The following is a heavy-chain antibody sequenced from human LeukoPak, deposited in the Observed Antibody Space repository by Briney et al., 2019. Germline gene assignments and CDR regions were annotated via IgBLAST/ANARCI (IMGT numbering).Heavy chain of an antibody. J-gene: IGHJ4*02. CDR2: TSHGGHT. D-gene: IGHD3-22*01. CDR1: DGSLSGNY. CDR3: ARDNDSSGTPQRTLDY. V-gene: IGHV4-34*01. Sequence: PSETLSLTCSVYDGSLSGNYWSWVRQPPGKGLEWIGETSHGGHTNYNPSLKSRVTISIDTSKNQFSLKLTSVTAADTAVYYCARDNDSSGTPQRTLDYWGQGTLVTVSS.